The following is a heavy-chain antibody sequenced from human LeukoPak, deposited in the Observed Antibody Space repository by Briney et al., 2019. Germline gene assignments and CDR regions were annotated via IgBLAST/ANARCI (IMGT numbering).Heavy chain of an antibody. CDR3: ARHASHFSFYY. V-gene: IGHV4-59*08. Sequence: SETLSLTCTVSGGSISSYYWSWIRQPPGKGLEWIGYISYSGSTNYNPSLKSRLTISVDTSKNQFSLKLSSVTAADTAVYYCARHASHFSFYYWGQGTLVTVSS. CDR1: GGSISSYY. J-gene: IGHJ4*02. CDR2: ISYSGST.